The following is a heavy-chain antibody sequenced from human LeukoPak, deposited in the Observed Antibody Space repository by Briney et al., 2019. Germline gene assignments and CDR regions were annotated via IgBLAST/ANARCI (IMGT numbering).Heavy chain of an antibody. CDR2: IYTGDSDT. Sequence: GGSLKISCKGSGYSFTSYWIGWVRQMPGKGLEWMGIIYTGDSDTRYSPSFQGQVTISADKSISTSYLQWSSLKASDTAMYYCARVQQLANVYYFDYWGQGTLVTVSS. CDR1: GYSFTSYW. D-gene: IGHD6-13*01. J-gene: IGHJ4*02. CDR3: ARVQQLANVYYFDY. V-gene: IGHV5-51*01.